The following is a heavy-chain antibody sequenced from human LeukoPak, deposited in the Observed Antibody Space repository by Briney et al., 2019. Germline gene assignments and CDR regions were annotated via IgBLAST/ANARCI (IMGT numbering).Heavy chain of an antibody. V-gene: IGHV4-34*01. Sequence: SETLSLTCTVSGGFFSGYYCNWVRQAPGKGLEWIGEINQSGSTNYNSSLRSRVTLSVDTSKNQFSLKLSSVTAADTAVYYCARGCTSSCYYYFAMDVWGPGTTVTVSS. CDR2: INQSGST. CDR1: GGFFSGYY. J-gene: IGHJ6*02. D-gene: IGHD2-2*01. CDR3: ARGCTSSCYYYFAMDV.